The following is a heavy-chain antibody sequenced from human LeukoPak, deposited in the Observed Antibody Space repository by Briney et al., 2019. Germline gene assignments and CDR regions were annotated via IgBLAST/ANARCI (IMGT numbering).Heavy chain of an antibody. D-gene: IGHD2-15*01. CDR2: INHSGST. J-gene: IGHJ4*02. CDR3: ARGCSGGSCYPADPFDY. CDR1: GGSFSGYY. V-gene: IGHV4-34*01. Sequence: SETLSLTCAVYGGSFSGYYWSWIRQPPGKGLEWIGEINHSGSTNYNPSLKSRVTISVDTSKNQLSLKLSSVTAADTAVYYCARGCSGGSCYPADPFDYWGQGTLVTVSS.